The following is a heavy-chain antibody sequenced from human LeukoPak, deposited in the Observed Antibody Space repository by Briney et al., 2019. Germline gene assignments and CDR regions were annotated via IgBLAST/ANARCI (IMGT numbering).Heavy chain of an antibody. CDR3: ARDSPLVGVSFDY. CDR1: GYTFTSYG. V-gene: IGHV1-18*01. J-gene: IGHJ4*02. CDR2: ISAYNGNT. Sequence: ASVKVSCKASGYTFTSYGISWVRQAPGQGLEWMGWISAYNGNTNYAQKFQGRVTMTRDTSISTAYMELSRLRSDDTAVYYCARDSPLVGVSFDYWGQGTLVTVSS. D-gene: IGHD1-26*01.